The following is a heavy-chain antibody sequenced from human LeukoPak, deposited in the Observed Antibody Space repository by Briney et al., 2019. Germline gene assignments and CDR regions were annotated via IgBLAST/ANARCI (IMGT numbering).Heavy chain of an antibody. J-gene: IGHJ4*02. CDR3: ARHDYGDYSLDY. CDR1: GGTFSSYA. Sequence: GASVKVSCKASGGTFSSYAISWVRQAPGRGLEWMGGIIPIFGTANYAQKFQGRVTITADESTSTAYMELSSLRSEDTAVYYCARHDYGDYSLDYWGQGTLVTVSS. D-gene: IGHD4-17*01. V-gene: IGHV1-69*13. CDR2: IIPIFGTA.